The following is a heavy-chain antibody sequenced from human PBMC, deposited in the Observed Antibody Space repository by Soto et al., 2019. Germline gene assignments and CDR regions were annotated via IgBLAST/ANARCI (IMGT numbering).Heavy chain of an antibody. J-gene: IGHJ5*02. CDR3: ARDHIAARPGWFDP. Sequence: VQLVQSGAEVKKPGTSVKVSCKASGYTFTTYGINWVRQAPGQGLEWMGWISVYNGNTKYAQKFQGRVTMTTDTSTTTAYMELRSLRSDDTAVYYCARDHIAARPGWFDPWGQGTLVTVSS. CDR2: ISVYNGNT. CDR1: GYTFTTYG. D-gene: IGHD6-6*01. V-gene: IGHV1-18*01.